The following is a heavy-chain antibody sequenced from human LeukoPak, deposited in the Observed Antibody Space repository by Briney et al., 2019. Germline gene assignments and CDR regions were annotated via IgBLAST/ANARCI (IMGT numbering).Heavy chain of an antibody. J-gene: IGHJ5*02. CDR3: ARDRLQLQS. CDR1: GYSISSGYY. CDR2: IDHSGST. V-gene: IGHV4-38-2*02. D-gene: IGHD5-24*01. Sequence: SETLSLTCSVSGYSISSGYYWGWIRQPPGKGLEWIGSIDHSGSTYYNPSLKSRVTISVDTSKNQFSLKLSSVTAADTAVYYCARDRLQLQSWGQGTLVTVSS.